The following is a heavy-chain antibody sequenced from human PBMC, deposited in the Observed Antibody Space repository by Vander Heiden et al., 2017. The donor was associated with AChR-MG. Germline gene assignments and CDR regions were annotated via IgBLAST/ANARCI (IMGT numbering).Heavy chain of an antibody. J-gene: IGHJ3*02. Sequence: EVYLVESGGGLVQLGESLTLSCAAYGLPFSDDWMTWVRQAPGKGLGWVASINQDEGQKKYADSVKDRFTISRDNAKKSLYLQMSSLRAEDTAVYYCARDRWFGFFDMWGQGTMVTVSS. V-gene: IGHV3-7*01. CDR2: INQDEGQK. D-gene: IGHD3-10*01. CDR1: GLPFSDDW. CDR3: ARDRWFGFFDM.